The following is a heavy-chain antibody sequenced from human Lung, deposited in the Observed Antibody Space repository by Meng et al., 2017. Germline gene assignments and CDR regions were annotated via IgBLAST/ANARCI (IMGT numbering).Heavy chain of an antibody. Sequence: GTVHSKPYATLSLPCVVSGGSFSDDYGGWIRQPPGQGLEWIGEINHSGSTNYNPSLESRATISVDTSQNNLSLKLSSVTAADSAVYYCARGPTTMAHDFDYWGQGTLVTVSS. CDR3: ARGPTTMAHDFDY. J-gene: IGHJ4*02. CDR2: INHSGST. D-gene: IGHD4-11*01. V-gene: IGHV4-34*01. CDR1: GGSFSDDY.